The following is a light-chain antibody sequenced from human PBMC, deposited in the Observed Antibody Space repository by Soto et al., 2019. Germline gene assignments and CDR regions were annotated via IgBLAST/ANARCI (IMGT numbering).Light chain of an antibody. CDR1: SSDVGGYNY. CDR3: SSYAGSNIYV. Sequence: QSVLTQPPSASWSPGQSVTISCTGTSSDVGGYNYVSWYQQHPGKAPKLMIYEVSKRPSGVPDRFSGSKSGNTASLTVSGLQAEDEADYYCSSYAGSNIYVFGTGTKLTVL. V-gene: IGLV2-8*01. CDR2: EVS. J-gene: IGLJ1*01.